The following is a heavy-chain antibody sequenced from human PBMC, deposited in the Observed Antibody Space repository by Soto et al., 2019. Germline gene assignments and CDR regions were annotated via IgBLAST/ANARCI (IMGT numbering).Heavy chain of an antibody. D-gene: IGHD6-13*01. Sequence: SVKVSCKASGGTFSIYAISWVRQAPGQGLEWMGGIIPIFGTANYAQKFQGRVTITADESTSTAYMELSSLRSEDTAVYYCARDLGYSSSWYGGDAFDIWGQGTMVT. V-gene: IGHV1-69*13. CDR3: ARDLGYSSSWYGGDAFDI. J-gene: IGHJ3*02. CDR2: IIPIFGTA. CDR1: GGTFSIYA.